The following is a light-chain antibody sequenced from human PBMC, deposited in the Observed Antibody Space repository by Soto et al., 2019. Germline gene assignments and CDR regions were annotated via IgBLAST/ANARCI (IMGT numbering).Light chain of an antibody. CDR1: QSISDT. Sequence: EIVMTQSPGTLSVSPGERVTLSCRASQSISDTSAWYQQKPGQAPRLLMFGASTRATGIPARFSGSGSGTDFTLTITGLQSEDFAVYYCQQYKSWPYTFGQGTKLEIK. V-gene: IGKV3-15*01. J-gene: IGKJ2*01. CDR2: GAS. CDR3: QQYKSWPYT.